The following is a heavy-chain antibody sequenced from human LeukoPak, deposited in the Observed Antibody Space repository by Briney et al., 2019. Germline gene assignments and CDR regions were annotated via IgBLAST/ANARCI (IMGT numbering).Heavy chain of an antibody. Sequence: SQTLSLTCTVSGGSISSGAYYWSWIRQHPGKGLEWLGYIYYSGNTYYNPSLKSRATISVDTSKNQFSLKLSSVTAADTAVYYCARAGSITGSTNYYYGMDVWGQGTTVTVSS. J-gene: IGHJ6*02. CDR2: IYYSGNT. V-gene: IGHV4-31*03. CDR1: GGSISSGAYY. CDR3: ARAGSITGSTNYYYGMDV. D-gene: IGHD1-7*01.